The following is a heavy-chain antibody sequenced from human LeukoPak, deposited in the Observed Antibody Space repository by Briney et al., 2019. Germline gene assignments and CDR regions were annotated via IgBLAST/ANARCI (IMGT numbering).Heavy chain of an antibody. D-gene: IGHD6-19*01. CDR2: INSDGSTT. CDR3: AKVESSGWYSIDY. CDR1: GFTFSSHW. J-gene: IGHJ4*02. V-gene: IGHV3-74*01. Sequence: GGSLRLSCAASGFTFSSHWMHWVRQAPGKGLVWVSRINSDGSTTSYADSVKGRFTISRDNAKNTLYLQMNSLRAEDAAVYYCAKVESSGWYSIDYWGQGTLVTVSS.